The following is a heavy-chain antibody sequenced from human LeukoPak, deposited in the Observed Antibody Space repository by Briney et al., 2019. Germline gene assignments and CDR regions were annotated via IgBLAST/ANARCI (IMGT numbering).Heavy chain of an antibody. Sequence: SETLSLTCAVYGGSFSGYYWSWIRQPPGKGLEWIGEINYSGSTNYNPSLKSRVTISVDTSKNQFSLKLSSVTAADTAVYYCARTLRYFDWLLFQGSPTPNWFDPWGQGTLVTVSS. CDR2: INYSGST. CDR3: ARTLRYFDWLLFQGSPTPNWFDP. J-gene: IGHJ5*02. V-gene: IGHV4-34*01. D-gene: IGHD3-9*01. CDR1: GGSFSGYY.